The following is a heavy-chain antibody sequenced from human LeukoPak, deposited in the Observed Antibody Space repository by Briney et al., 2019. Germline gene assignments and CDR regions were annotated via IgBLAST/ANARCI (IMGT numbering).Heavy chain of an antibody. CDR1: GFTFSSYA. CDR2: ISYDGSNK. CDR3: ARELQSILMGLWYLDY. V-gene: IGHV3-30-3*01. Sequence: GGSLRLSCAASGFTFSSYAMHWVRQAPGKGLEWVAVISYDGSNKYYADSVKGRFTISRDNSKNTLYLQMNSLRAEDTAVYYCARELQSILMGLWYLDYWGQGTLVTVSS. J-gene: IGHJ4*02. D-gene: IGHD4/OR15-4a*01.